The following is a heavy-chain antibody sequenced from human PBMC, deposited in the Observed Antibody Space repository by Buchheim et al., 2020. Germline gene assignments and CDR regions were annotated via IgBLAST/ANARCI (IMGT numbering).Heavy chain of an antibody. V-gene: IGHV3-48*03. CDR3: AIETESDYGDYYYYGMDV. CDR2: ISSSGSTI. Sequence: EVQLVESGGGLVQPGGSLRLSCAASGFTFSSYEMNWVRQAPGKGLEWVSYISSSGSTIYYADSVKGRFTISGDNAKNSLYLQMNSLRAEDTAVYYCAIETESDYGDYYYYGMDVWGQGTT. CDR1: GFTFSSYE. D-gene: IGHD4-17*01. J-gene: IGHJ6*02.